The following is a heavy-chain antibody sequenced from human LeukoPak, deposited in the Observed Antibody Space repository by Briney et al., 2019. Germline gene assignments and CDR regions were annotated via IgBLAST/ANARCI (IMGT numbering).Heavy chain of an antibody. CDR1: GYTFTGYY. V-gene: IGHV1-2*02. J-gene: IGHJ6*03. D-gene: IGHD2-2*02. CDR3: ARTLIPYCSSTSCYNYYYYYMDV. CDR2: INPNSGGT. Sequence: ASVKVSCKASGYTFTGYYMHWVRQAPGRGLEWMGWINPNSGGTNYAQKFQGRVTMTRDTSISTAYMELSRLRSDDTAVYYCARTLIPYCSSTSCYNYYYYYMDVWGKGTTVTVSS.